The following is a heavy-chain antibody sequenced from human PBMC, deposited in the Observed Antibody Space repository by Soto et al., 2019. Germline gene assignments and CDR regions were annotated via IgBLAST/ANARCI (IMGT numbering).Heavy chain of an antibody. V-gene: IGHV1-2*02. CDR3: ARDPAIVVVPAATSNGMDV. CDR1: GYTFTGYY. Sequence: QVQLVQSGAEVKKPGASVKVSCKASGYTFTGYYMHWVRQAPGQGLEWMGWINPNSGGTNYAQKFQGRLTMTSDTSSSTAYIVLSRLRSDDTAVYYCARDPAIVVVPAATSNGMDVWGQGTTVTVSS. D-gene: IGHD2-2*01. J-gene: IGHJ6*02. CDR2: INPNSGGT.